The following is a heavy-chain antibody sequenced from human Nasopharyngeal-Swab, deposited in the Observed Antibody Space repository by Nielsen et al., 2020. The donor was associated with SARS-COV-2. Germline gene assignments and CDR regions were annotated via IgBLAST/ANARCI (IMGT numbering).Heavy chain of an antibody. V-gene: IGHV1-18*01. J-gene: IGHJ4*02. CDR3: ARDQWLVHYFDY. CDR2: ISANNGNT. D-gene: IGHD6-19*01. Sequence: WVRQAPGQGLEWVGWISANNGNTNYAQKLRGRVTMTTDTSTSTAYMELRSLRSDDTAIYYCARDQWLVHYFDYWGQGTLVTVSS.